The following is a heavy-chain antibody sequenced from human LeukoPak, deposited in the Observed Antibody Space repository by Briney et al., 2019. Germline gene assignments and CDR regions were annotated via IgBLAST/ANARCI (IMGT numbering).Heavy chain of an antibody. CDR3: ASHFGSGIYNYIDY. Sequence: GGSLRLSCAASGFTFSSYGMHWVRQAPGKGLEWVAVIWYDGSNKYYADSVKGRFTISRDNSKNNVFPQMNSLRADDAAVYYCASHFGSGIYNYIDYWGQGTLVTVSS. CDR2: IWYDGSNK. V-gene: IGHV3-33*01. D-gene: IGHD3-10*01. CDR1: GFTFSSYG. J-gene: IGHJ4*02.